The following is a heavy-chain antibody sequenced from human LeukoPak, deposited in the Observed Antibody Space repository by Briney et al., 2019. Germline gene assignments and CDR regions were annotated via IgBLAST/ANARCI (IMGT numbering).Heavy chain of an antibody. J-gene: IGHJ4*02. CDR3: AKDLPSGSYWRGDFDY. CDR2: MSASGGST. D-gene: IGHD1-26*01. Sequence: PGGSLRLSCAASGFTFSSYAMSWVRQAPGKGLEWVSAMSASGGSTYYADSAKGRFTISRDNSKNTLYLQMSSLRAEDTAVYYGAKDLPSGSYWRGDFDYWGQGTLVTVSS. CDR1: GFTFSSYA. V-gene: IGHV3-23*01.